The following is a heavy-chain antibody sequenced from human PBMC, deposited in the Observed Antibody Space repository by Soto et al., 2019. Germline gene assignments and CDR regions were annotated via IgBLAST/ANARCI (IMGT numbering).Heavy chain of an antibody. J-gene: IGHJ4*02. D-gene: IGHD5-12*01. Sequence: SLRLSCVSSAFTSSNYNMNWVRQAPGKGLEWISYISNDGNAKNYADSVKGRFTISRDNSNNALYLQMSSLTAEDTALYYCAKDDLDIKGGSQVVGTGPVGDYWGQGTLVTVSS. V-gene: IGHV3-48*01. CDR2: ISNDGNAK. CDR1: AFTSSNYN. CDR3: AKDDLDIKGGSQVVGTGPVGDY.